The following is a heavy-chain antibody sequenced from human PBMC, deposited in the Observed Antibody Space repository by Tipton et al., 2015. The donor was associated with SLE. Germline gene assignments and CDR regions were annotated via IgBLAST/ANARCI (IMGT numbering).Heavy chain of an antibody. CDR2: IDHSGTT. CDR3: ARGVSWGP. Sequence: TLSLTCNVSGYFITSGYHWGWIRQSPDKGLEWIGSIDHSGTTNYNPSLKSRVTVSAAMSKNQFFLSLTSASAADTAVYYCARGVSWGPWGPGTLVTVSS. D-gene: IGHD3-16*01. V-gene: IGHV4-38-2*02. CDR1: GYFITSGYH. J-gene: IGHJ5*02.